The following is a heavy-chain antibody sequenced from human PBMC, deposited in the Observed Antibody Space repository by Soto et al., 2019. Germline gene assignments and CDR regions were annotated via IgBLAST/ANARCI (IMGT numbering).Heavy chain of an antibody. V-gene: IGHV3-49*04. J-gene: IGHJ6*02. Sequence: GVSLRLSCTASGFTFGDYAMSWVRQAPGKGLEWVGFIRSKAHGGTTEYAASVKGRFTISRDDSESIAYLQMNSLKTEDTAVYYCTSPGVVSTPQQYYYGMDVWGQGTTVTVSS. CDR3: TSPGVVSTPQQYYYGMDV. CDR2: IRSKAHGGTT. CDR1: GFTFGDYA. D-gene: IGHD2-15*01.